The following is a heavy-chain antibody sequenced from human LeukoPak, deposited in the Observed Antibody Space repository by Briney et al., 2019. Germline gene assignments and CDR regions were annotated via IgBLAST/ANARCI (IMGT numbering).Heavy chain of an antibody. CDR3: AKAGYGSGSYLRYYYYGMDV. Sequence: SGPTLVKPTQTLTLTCTLSGLSLNPRGVGVGWIRQPPGEALERLALIHWDDDKRSNPSLKTRLTITKDTSKNQVVLTVANMDPVDTATYYCAKAGYGSGSYLRYYYYGMDVWGQGTTVAVSS. CDR2: IHWDDDK. D-gene: IGHD3-10*01. CDR1: GLSLNPRGVG. V-gene: IGHV2-5*02. J-gene: IGHJ6*02.